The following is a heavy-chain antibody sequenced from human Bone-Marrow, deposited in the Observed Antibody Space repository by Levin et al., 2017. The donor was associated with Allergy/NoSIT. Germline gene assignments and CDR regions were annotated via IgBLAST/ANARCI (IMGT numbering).Heavy chain of an antibody. CDR3: VRHGFYNFDY. Sequence: GGSLRLSCAASGFIFSNSWMAWVRQAPGKGLEWVANTKQDGTEKNYADSVKGRFTISRDNAKNSLYLQMDSLRVEDTAVFYCVRHGFYNFDYWGQGTLVIVSS. D-gene: IGHD3-3*01. V-gene: IGHV3-7*01. J-gene: IGHJ4*02. CDR1: GFIFSNSW. CDR2: TKQDGTEK.